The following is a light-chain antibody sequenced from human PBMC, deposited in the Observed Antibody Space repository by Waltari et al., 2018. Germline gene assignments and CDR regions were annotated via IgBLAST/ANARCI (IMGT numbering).Light chain of an antibody. Sequence: EIVLTQSPGTLSLSPGERATLSCRASQSISGSYLAWYQHKPGQAPRLLIYGASSRATGIPDRFSGSGSGTDFTLTINRLEPEDFAVYYCQQYYDIPLTFGGGTKVEIK. CDR2: GAS. CDR1: QSISGSY. V-gene: IGKV3-20*01. J-gene: IGKJ4*01. CDR3: QQYYDIPLT.